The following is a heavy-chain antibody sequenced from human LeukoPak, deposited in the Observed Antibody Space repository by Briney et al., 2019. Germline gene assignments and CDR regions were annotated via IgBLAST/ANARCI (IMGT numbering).Heavy chain of an antibody. CDR2: IYTSGST. Sequence: PSETLSLTCTVSGGSISSGSYYWSWIRQPAGKGLEWIGRIYTSGSTYYNPSLKSRVTISVDRSKNQFSLKLSSVTAADTAVYHCARHRSKWLQSSFDYWGQGTLVTVSS. CDR3: ARHRSKWLQSSFDY. D-gene: IGHD5-24*01. V-gene: IGHV4-61*02. J-gene: IGHJ4*02. CDR1: GGSISSGSYY.